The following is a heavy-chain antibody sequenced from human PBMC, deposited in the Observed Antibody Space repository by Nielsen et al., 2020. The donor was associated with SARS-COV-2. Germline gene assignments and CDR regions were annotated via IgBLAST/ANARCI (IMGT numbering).Heavy chain of an antibody. D-gene: IGHD6-19*01. CDR1: GYTFTSYG. J-gene: IGHJ4*02. Sequence: SVKVSCKASGYTFTSYGISWVRQAPGQGLEWMGGIIPIFGTAKYAQKFQGRVTITADESTSTAYMELSSLRSEDTAVYYCARDRPGYSSGWRFGHDYWGQGTLVTVSS. CDR2: IIPIFGTA. CDR3: ARDRPGYSSGWRFGHDY. V-gene: IGHV1-69*13.